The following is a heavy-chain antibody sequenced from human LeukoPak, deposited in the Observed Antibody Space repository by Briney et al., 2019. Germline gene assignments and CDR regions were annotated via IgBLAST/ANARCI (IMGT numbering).Heavy chain of an antibody. J-gene: IGHJ4*02. CDR1: GGSISSYY. CDR3: ARGGSYPFDY. Sequence: SETLSLTCTVSGGSISSYYWSWIRQPPGKGLEWIGYIYYSGSTNYNPSLKSRVTISVDTSKNQFSLKLSSVTAADTAVYYRARGGSYPFDYWGQGTLVTVSS. D-gene: IGHD1-26*01. V-gene: IGHV4-59*01. CDR2: IYYSGST.